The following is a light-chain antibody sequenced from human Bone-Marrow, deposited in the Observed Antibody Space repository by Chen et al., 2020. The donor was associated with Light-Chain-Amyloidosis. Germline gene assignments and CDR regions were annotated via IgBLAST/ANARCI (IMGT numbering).Light chain of an antibody. CDR2: GTS. V-gene: IGLV8-61*01. CDR3: AVDVGRGLGQ. Sequence: QTVVTQEPSFSVSPGGTVTLTCGLNSASVSTYYSPSWYQQTPGQAPRTLIYGTSTRSAGVPDRFSGAILENKAARTNTGAQGDDECDYYCAVDVGRGLGQVGGGSRLPGL. J-gene: IGLJ2*01. CDR1: SASVSTYYS.